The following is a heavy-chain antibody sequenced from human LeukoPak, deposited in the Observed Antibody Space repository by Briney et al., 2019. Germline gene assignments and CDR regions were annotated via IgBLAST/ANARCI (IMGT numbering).Heavy chain of an antibody. Sequence: PSQTLSLTCTVSGGSISSGGYYWSWIRQPPGKGLEWIGYIYYSGSTNYNPSLKSRVTISVDTSKNQFSLKLSSVTAADTAVYYCARHVWARYYYGSGNSGMDVWGQGTTVTVSS. CDR1: GGSISSGGYY. V-gene: IGHV4-61*08. CDR2: IYYSGST. CDR3: ARHVWARYYYGSGNSGMDV. J-gene: IGHJ6*02. D-gene: IGHD3-10*01.